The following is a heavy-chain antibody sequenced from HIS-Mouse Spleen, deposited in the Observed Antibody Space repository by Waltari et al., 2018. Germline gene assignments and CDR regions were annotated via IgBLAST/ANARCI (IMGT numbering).Heavy chain of an antibody. Sequence: QLQLQESGPGLVKPSETLSLTCTVSGGSISSSSYYWGWIRQPPGKGLEGIGSIDSSGSTHYHPSLKSRVTISVDTSKNQFSLKLSSVTAADTAVYYCAREIPYSSSWYDWYFDLWGHGTLVTVSS. J-gene: IGHJ2*01. CDR1: GGSISSSSYY. CDR2: IDSSGST. D-gene: IGHD6-13*01. CDR3: AREIPYSSSWYDWYFDL. V-gene: IGHV4-39*07.